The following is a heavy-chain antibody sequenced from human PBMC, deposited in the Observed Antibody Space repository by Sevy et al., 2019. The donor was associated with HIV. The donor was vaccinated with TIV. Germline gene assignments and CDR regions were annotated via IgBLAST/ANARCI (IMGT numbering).Heavy chain of an antibody. CDR2: TYYRSKCYN. CDR1: GDSVSSIRTS. Sequence: SQTLSLTCVISGDSVSSIRTSWNWIRQSTSRGLEWLGRTYYRSKCYNDYATSVKSQITINADTSKNQVSLQLNSVTPEDTAVYYCAERTNDVFYYGMDVWGQGTTVTVSS. J-gene: IGHJ6*02. V-gene: IGHV6-1*01. CDR3: AERTNDVFYYGMDV.